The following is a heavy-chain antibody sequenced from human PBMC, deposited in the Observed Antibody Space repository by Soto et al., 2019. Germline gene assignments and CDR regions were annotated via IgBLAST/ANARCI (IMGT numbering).Heavy chain of an antibody. CDR3: ARPFDPSGWYDH. CDR2: IYPGDSDT. CDR1: GYSFTTYW. Sequence: PXESRKISCKGSGYSFTTYWIAWVRQMPGKGLECMGIIYPGDSDTRYSPSFQGQVTISADKSINTAYLQWSSLKASDSAIYYCARPFDPSGWYDHWGQGHLVTVSS. V-gene: IGHV5-51*01. D-gene: IGHD1-26*01. J-gene: IGHJ5*02.